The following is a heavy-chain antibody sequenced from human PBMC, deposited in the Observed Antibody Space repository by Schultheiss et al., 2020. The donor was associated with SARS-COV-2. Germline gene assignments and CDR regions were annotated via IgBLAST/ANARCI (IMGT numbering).Heavy chain of an antibody. Sequence: GGSLRLSCAASGFTFSSYSMNWVRQAPGKGLEWVSSISSSSSYIYYADSVKGRFTISRDNSKNTLYLQMDSLRAEDTAVYYCAKGVGGWYFGVFYWGQGTLVTVSS. CDR1: GFTFSSYS. CDR3: AKGVGGWYFGVFY. V-gene: IGHV3-21*01. CDR2: ISSSSSYI. D-gene: IGHD6-19*01. J-gene: IGHJ4*02.